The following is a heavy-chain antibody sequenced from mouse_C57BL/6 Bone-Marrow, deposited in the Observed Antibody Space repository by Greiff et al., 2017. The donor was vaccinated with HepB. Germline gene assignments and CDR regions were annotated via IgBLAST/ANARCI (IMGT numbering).Heavy chain of an antibody. V-gene: IGHV1-19*01. CDR1: GYTFTDYY. Sequence: VQLQQSGPVLVKPGASVKMSCKASGYTFTDYYMNWVKQSHGKSLEWIGVINPYNGGTSYNQKFKGKATLTVDKSSSTAYMELNSLTSEDSAVYYCARRGLYAMDYWGQGTSVTVSS. CDR3: ARRGLYAMDY. D-gene: IGHD3-1*01. CDR2: INPYNGGT. J-gene: IGHJ4*01.